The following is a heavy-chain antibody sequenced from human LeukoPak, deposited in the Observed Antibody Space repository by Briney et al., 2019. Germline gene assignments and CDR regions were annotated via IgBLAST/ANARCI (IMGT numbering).Heavy chain of an antibody. V-gene: IGHV3-7*03. D-gene: IGHD3-3*01. CDR1: GFTFSSYW. CDR3: ARDPYYDFWSGYYGADCGMDV. CDR2: IKQDGSEK. J-gene: IGHJ6*02. Sequence: GGSLRLSCAASGFTFSSYWMSWVRQAPGKGLEWVANIKQDGSEKYYVDSVKGRFTISRDNAKNSLYLQMNSLRAEDTAVYYCARDPYYDFWSGYYGADCGMDVWGQGTTVTVSS.